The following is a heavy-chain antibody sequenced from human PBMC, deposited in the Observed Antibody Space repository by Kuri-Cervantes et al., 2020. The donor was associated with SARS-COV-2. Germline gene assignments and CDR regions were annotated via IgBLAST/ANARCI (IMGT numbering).Heavy chain of an antibody. CDR1: GFTFSSYA. Sequence: GESLKISCAASGFTFSSYAMSWVRQAPGKGLEWVSSISGSGSSTSYTASVKGRFTISRDNSKNTQYLQMDSLRAEDTAVYYCAKSRTGVGNSTDYLGPGTLVTVSS. D-gene: IGHD1-26*01. V-gene: IGHV3-23*01. J-gene: IGHJ4*02. CDR2: ISGSGSST. CDR3: AKSRTGVGNSTDY.